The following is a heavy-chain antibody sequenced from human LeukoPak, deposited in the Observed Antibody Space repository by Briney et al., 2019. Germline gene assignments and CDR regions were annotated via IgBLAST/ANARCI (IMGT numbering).Heavy chain of an antibody. J-gene: IGHJ4*02. CDR2: IIPIFGIA. CDR3: AREGPIMAPSPMDY. V-gene: IGHV1-69*04. Sequence: SVKVSCKASGGTFSSYAISWVRQAPGQGLEWMGRIIPIFGIANYAQKLQGRVTITADKSTSTAYMELSSLRSEDTAVYYCAREGPIMAPSPMDYWGQGTLVTVSS. D-gene: IGHD5-12*01. CDR1: GGTFSSYA.